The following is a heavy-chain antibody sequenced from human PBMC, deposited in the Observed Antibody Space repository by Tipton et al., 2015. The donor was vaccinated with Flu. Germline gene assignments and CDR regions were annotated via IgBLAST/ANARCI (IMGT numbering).Heavy chain of an antibody. V-gene: IGHV4-38-2*01. Sequence: GSLRLSCSVSGDSITTDYLWAWIRQPPGRGLEWIASIHRSGSTNYNPSLKSRVTISVDRSKNQFSLEMRSVTAADMALYYCARRDFSNYVSDPKSWIDRWGQGTLVTVSS. CDR2: IHRSGST. CDR1: GDSITTDYL. CDR3: ARRDFSNYVSDPKSWIDR. D-gene: IGHD4-11*01. J-gene: IGHJ5*02.